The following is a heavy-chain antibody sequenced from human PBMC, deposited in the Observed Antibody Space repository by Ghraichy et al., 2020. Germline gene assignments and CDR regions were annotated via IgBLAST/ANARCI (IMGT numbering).Heavy chain of an antibody. CDR1: GGSIRNNSYY. CDR2: FYHDGSIT. Sequence: SETLSLTCTVSGGSIRNNSYYWGWIRQPPGKGLEWIGSFYHDGSITNYNPSLKRRVTISVDTSKTQLSLKMSSVTAADTAVYYCARLSLSTWFDPWGQGTLVTVSS. D-gene: IGHD2/OR15-2a*01. V-gene: IGHV4-39*01. J-gene: IGHJ5*02. CDR3: ARLSLSTWFDP.